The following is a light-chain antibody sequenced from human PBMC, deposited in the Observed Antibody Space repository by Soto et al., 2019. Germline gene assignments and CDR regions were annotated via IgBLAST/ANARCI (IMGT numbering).Light chain of an antibody. V-gene: IGLV2-11*01. CDR2: DVS. Sequence: QSVLTQPRSVSGSPGQSVTISCTGTSSDVGGYDYVSWFQQHPGKAPKLTIYDVSKRPSGVPDRFSGSKSGNTASLTISGLQAEDEADYYCSSYAGGYTWVFGGGTKLTVL. CDR1: SSDVGGYDY. J-gene: IGLJ3*02. CDR3: SSYAGGYTWV.